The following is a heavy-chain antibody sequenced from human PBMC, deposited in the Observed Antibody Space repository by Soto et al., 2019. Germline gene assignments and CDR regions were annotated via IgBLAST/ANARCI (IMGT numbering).Heavy chain of an antibody. CDR2: INHSGNN. CDR3: ARGGSNDWQVAFDI. Sequence: SETLSLTCVVSGGSFSTYYYNWIRQSPGKGLEWIGEINHSGNNNYSPSLKSRVTTSLDTSKNQFSLKLTSVTAADTAVYYCARGGSNDWQVAFDIWGQGTMVTVSS. V-gene: IGHV4-34*01. J-gene: IGHJ3*02. D-gene: IGHD3-9*01. CDR1: GGSFSTYY.